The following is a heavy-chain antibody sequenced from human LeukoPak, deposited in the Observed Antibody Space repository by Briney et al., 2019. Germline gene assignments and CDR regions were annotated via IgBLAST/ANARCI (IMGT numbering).Heavy chain of an antibody. CDR2: INHSGST. D-gene: IGHD2-15*01. CDR3: ARVCSSGRCLDY. J-gene: IGHJ4*02. V-gene: IGHV4-38-2*02. CDR1: GYSISSGYY. Sequence: PSETLSLTCTVSGYSISSGYYWAWMRQPPGKGLEWIGSINHSGSTYYNPSLKSRVTVAVDTSKNQVSLRLSSVTAADTAVYYCARVCSSGRCLDYWGQGTLVTVSS.